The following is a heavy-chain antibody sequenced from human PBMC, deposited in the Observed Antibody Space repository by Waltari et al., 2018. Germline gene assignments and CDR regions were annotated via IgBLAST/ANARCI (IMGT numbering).Heavy chain of an antibody. D-gene: IGHD4-4*01. Sequence: EVQLVESGGGLVQPGGSLRLSCAASGFTFSNFWMSWVRQAPGKGLEWVANIKQEGSQKYYVDSVKGRFTISRDNAKRSLYLQMNGLRADDTAVYFCAREEYSNYGMFDYWGQGTLVTVSP. CDR2: IKQEGSQK. CDR1: GFTFSNFW. V-gene: IGHV3-7*03. CDR3: AREEYSNYGMFDY. J-gene: IGHJ4*02.